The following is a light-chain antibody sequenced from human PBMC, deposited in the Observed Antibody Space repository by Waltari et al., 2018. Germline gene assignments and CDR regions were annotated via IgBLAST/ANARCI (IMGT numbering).Light chain of an antibody. V-gene: IGKV1-39*01. CDR2: AAS. Sequence: DIQMTQSPSSLSASVGDTVTITCRASQSISSYLNWYQQKPGKAPKLRIYAASTLQRGVPSRFIGSGSGTDFTLTISSLQPEDFATYYCQQTYITPHTFGQGTKLEIK. CDR3: QQTYITPHT. CDR1: QSISSY. J-gene: IGKJ2*01.